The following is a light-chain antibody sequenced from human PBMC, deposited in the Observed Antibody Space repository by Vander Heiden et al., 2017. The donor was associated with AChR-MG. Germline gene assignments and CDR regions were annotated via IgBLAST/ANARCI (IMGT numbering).Light chain of an antibody. V-gene: IGKV1-5*03. CDR1: QTVSIF. CDR3: QQDNRYSFT. CDR2: KAS. J-gene: IGKJ5*01. Sequence: DIQMTQSPSTLSASVGDRVTITCRASQTVSIFLAWYQQKPGKAPKLLIYKASSLESGVPSRFNGSGSGTEFTLTISSLQPDDFATYYCQQDNRYSFTFGQGTRLEIK.